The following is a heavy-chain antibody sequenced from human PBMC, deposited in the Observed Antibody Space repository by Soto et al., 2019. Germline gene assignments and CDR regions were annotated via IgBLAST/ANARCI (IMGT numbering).Heavy chain of an antibody. J-gene: IGHJ5*02. D-gene: IGHD2-8*01. Sequence: ASVKVSCKASGYTFTSYDINWVRQATGQGLEWMGWMNPNSGNTGYAQKFQGGVTMTRNTSISTAYMELSSLRSEDTAVYYCARTKYCTNRYCYNWFDPWGQGTLVTVSS. V-gene: IGHV1-8*01. CDR3: ARTKYCTNRYCYNWFDP. CDR1: GYTFTSYD. CDR2: MNPNSGNT.